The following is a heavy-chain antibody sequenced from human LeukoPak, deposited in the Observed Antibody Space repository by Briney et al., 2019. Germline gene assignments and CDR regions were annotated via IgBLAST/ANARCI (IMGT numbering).Heavy chain of an antibody. CDR3: VYSSLYDFWSGSND. CDR2: IYYSGST. D-gene: IGHD3-3*01. J-gene: IGHJ4*02. V-gene: IGHV4-59*12. Sequence: SETLSLTCTVSGGSISSYYWSWIRQPPGKGLEWIGNIYYSGSTNYNPSLKSRVTISVDTSKNQFSLKLSSVTAADTAVYYCVYSSLYDFWSGSNDWGQGTLVTVSS. CDR1: GGSISSYY.